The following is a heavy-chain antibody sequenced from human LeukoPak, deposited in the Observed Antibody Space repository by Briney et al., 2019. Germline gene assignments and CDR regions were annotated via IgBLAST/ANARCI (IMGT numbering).Heavy chain of an antibody. J-gene: IGHJ4*02. CDR1: GFTFSSYA. CDR2: MNSDGSST. V-gene: IGHV3-74*01. D-gene: IGHD2-2*01. Sequence: QPGGSLILSCAASGFTFSSYAMSWVRPAPGKGLVWVSRMNSDGSSTCYADSVKGRFTISRDNAKNTLYLQMNSLRAEDTAVYYCARTPRRCGSASCPFDYWGQGTLVTVSS. CDR3: ARTPRRCGSASCPFDY.